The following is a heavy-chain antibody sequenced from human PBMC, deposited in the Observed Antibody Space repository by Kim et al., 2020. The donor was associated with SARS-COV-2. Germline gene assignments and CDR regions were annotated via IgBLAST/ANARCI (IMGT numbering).Heavy chain of an antibody. CDR2: T. D-gene: IGHD6-13*01. CDR3: TTLISAAGRGY. Sequence: TDYAATVKGRFTMSRDDSKNTLHLQMNSLETEDTGVYYCTTLISAAGRGYWGQGTLVTVSS. J-gene: IGHJ4*02. V-gene: IGHV3-15*01.